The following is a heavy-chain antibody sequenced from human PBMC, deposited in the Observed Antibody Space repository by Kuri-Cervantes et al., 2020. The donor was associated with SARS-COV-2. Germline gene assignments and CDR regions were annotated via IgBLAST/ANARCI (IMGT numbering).Heavy chain of an antibody. CDR1: GFTFSSYD. V-gene: IGHV3-13*01. J-gene: IGHJ4*02. D-gene: IGHD3-3*01. CDR2: IGTAGDT. Sequence: GESLKISCAASGFTFSSYDMHWVRQATGKGLEWVSAIGTAGDTYYPGSVKGRFTISRENAKNSLYLQMNSLRAGDTAVYYCARGTRLTIFGVVITISPIDYWGQGTLATVSS. CDR3: ARGTRLTIFGVVITISPIDY.